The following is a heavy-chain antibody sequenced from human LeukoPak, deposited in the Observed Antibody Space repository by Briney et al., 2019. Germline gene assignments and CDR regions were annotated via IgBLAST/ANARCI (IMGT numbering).Heavy chain of an antibody. J-gene: IGHJ4*02. Sequence: SETLSLTCTVSGGSISRSSYYWGWIRQPPGKGLEWIGSSYYSGSTYYNPSLKSRVTISVDTSKNQFSLKLSSVTAADTAVYYCARDSVATGKFYYGGQGTRATVSS. CDR1: GGSISRSSYY. D-gene: IGHD5-12*01. CDR3: ARDSVATGKFYY. CDR2: SYYSGST. V-gene: IGHV4-39*07.